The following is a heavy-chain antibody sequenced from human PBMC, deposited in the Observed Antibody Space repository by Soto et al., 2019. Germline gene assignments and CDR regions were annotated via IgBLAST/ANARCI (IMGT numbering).Heavy chain of an antibody. D-gene: IGHD3-22*01. Sequence: GESLKISCKGSGYSFTSYWIGWVRQMPGKGLEWMGIIYPGDSDTRYSPSFQGQVTISADKSISTAYLQWSSLKASDTAMYYCARRRLVYYDSSGYYGVFDYWGQGTLVTVSS. J-gene: IGHJ4*02. CDR3: ARRRLVYYDSSGYYGVFDY. V-gene: IGHV5-51*01. CDR2: IYPGDSDT. CDR1: GYSFTSYW.